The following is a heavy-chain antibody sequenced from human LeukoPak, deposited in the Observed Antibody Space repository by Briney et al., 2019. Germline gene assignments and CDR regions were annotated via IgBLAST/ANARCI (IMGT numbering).Heavy chain of an antibody. D-gene: IGHD1-26*01. CDR1: GGSFSSDY. Sequence: SETLSLTCTMSGGSFSSDYWNWIRQPPGKGLEWIGYIFHSGTTDYNPSLKSRVTISVDTSKNHCSLRLSSVTAADTAVYYCARGDPVGLFDDWGQGILVTVSS. J-gene: IGHJ4*02. V-gene: IGHV4-59*01. CDR2: IFHSGTT. CDR3: ARGDPVGLFDD.